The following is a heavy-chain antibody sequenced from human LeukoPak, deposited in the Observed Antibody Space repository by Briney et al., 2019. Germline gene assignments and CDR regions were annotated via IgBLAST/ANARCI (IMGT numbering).Heavy chain of an antibody. J-gene: IGHJ4*02. Sequence: GGSLRLSCAASGFSFSSFSFDWVRQAPGKGLEWVSSINTVSSYIYYADSLKGRFTISRDNAKNSVYLQMDSLRAEDSAVYYCARLRRNTDSSGFFYYYDYWGQGTLVTVSS. D-gene: IGHD3-22*01. CDR3: ARLRRNTDSSGFFYYYDY. CDR1: GFSFSSFS. CDR2: INTVSSYI. V-gene: IGHV3-21*06.